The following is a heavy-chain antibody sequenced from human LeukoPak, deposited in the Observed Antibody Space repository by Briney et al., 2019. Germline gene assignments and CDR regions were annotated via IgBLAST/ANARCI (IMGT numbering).Heavy chain of an antibody. Sequence: GGSLRLSCSVSGFTFSTYVMHWVRQAPGKGLEYVSAISSNGDNTYYAGSVKGRFTISRDNSKNTLYLQMSSLRADDTAVYYCVRGTGYWGQGTLVTVSS. J-gene: IGHJ4*02. CDR3: VRGTGY. CDR2: ISSNGDNT. V-gene: IGHV3-64D*06. CDR1: GFTFSTYV.